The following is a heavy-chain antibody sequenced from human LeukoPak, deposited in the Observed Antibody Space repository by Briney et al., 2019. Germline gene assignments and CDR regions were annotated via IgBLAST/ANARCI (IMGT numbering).Heavy chain of an antibody. Sequence: PGGSLRLSCTTSGFTFRNYGMHWVRQAPGKGLDWVAFIWYDGSNEYYADSVKGRFTISRDNSKNTLYLQMNSLRPEDTAVYYCAKGGPFGSGIRLDYWGQGTLVTVSS. CDR1: GFTFRNYG. J-gene: IGHJ4*02. CDR3: AKGGPFGSGIRLDY. CDR2: IWYDGSNE. D-gene: IGHD3-10*01. V-gene: IGHV3-30*02.